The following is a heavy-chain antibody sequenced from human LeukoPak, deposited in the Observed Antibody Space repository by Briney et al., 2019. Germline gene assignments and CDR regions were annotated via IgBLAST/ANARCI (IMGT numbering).Heavy chain of an antibody. CDR3: ARARGDFDY. Sequence: SRTLSLTCTVSGGSISSGGCYWRWIRQPPGKGLEWIGYIYHSGSTYYNPSLKSRVTISVDRSKNQFSLKLSSVTAADTAVYYCARARGDFDYWGQGTLVTVSS. V-gene: IGHV4-30-2*01. J-gene: IGHJ4*02. CDR2: IYHSGST. D-gene: IGHD3-3*01. CDR1: GGSISSGGCY.